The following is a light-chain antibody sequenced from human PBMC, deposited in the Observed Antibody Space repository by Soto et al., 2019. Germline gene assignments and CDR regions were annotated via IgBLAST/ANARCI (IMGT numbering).Light chain of an antibody. CDR2: QDS. J-gene: IGLJ2*01. CDR1: KLGDKY. CDR3: QAWDRSNEV. V-gene: IGLV3-1*01. Sequence: SYELTQPPSVSVSPGQTASITCSGDKLGDKYACWYQQKPGQSPVLVIYQDSKRPSGIPERFSGSNSGNTATLTISGTQAMDEADYYCQAWDRSNEVFGGGTKVTVL.